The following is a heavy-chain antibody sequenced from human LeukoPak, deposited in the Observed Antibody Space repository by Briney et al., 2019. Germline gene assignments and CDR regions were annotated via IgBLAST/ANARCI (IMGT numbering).Heavy chain of an antibody. CDR1: GFTFSSYS. CDR3: ARGLRYYYDSSGYYGVDI. D-gene: IGHD3-22*01. J-gene: IGHJ3*02. Sequence: GGSLRLSCAASGFTFSSYSMNWVRQAPGKGLEWVSYISSSSSTIYYADSVKGRFTISRDNAKNSLYLQMNSLRAEDTAVYHCARGLRYYYDSSGYYGVDIWGQGTMVTVSS. CDR2: ISSSSSTI. V-gene: IGHV3-48*01.